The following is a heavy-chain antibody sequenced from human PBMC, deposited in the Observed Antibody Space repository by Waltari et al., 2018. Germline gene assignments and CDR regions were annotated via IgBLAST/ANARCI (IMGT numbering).Heavy chain of an antibody. D-gene: IGHD2-21*02. J-gene: IGHJ6*02. V-gene: IGHV3-33*01. CDR2: IWYDGSNK. CDR3: ARDLVVTINDGMDV. Sequence: QVQLVESGGGVVQPGRSLRLSCAASGFTFSSYGMPWVRQAPGKGLEWVAVIWYDGSNKYYADSVKGRFTISRDNSKNTLYLQMNSLRAEDTAVYYCARDLVVTINDGMDVWGQGTTVTVSS. CDR1: GFTFSSYG.